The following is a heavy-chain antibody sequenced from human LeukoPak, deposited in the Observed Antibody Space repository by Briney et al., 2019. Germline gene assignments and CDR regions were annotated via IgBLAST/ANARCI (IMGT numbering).Heavy chain of an antibody. V-gene: IGHV4-39*02. CDR1: GGSISSSSDY. CDR3: ARDDVRGFS. CDR2: IFYSGST. Sequence: SETLSLTCTVSGGSISSSSDYCGWIRQPPGKGLEWIGSIFYSGSTYYNPSLKSRVTISVDTSRNQFSLKLSSVTAADTAVYYCARDDVRGFSWGQGTLVTVSS. J-gene: IGHJ5*02.